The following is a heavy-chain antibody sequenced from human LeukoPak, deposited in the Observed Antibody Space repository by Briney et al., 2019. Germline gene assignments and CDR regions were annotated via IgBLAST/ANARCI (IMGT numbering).Heavy chain of an antibody. CDR2: IYSGGTT. CDR3: ARESYSGSHSWFDP. D-gene: IGHD1-26*01. J-gene: IGHJ5*02. Sequence: GSLRLSCAASGFTVSTNYMTWVRQAPGKGLEWVSVIYSGGTTFYADSVKGRFTISRDTSKNTLFLQMNSLRAEDTAVYYCARESYSGSHSWFDPWGQGTLVTVSS. CDR1: GFTVSTNY. V-gene: IGHV3-66*01.